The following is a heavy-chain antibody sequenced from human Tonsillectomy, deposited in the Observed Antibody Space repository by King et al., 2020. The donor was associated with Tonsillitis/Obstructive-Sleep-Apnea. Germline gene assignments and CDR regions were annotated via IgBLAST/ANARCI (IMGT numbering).Heavy chain of an antibody. J-gene: IGHJ4*02. Sequence: QLVQSGAEVKKPGASVKVFCKAAGYTFTNYYMHWVRQAPGQGLEWMGLINPRGGVTSYAQKFQCRVIITGDTSTRTVYMELSSLTYEDMAVYYCSGDPRRSGVLLPYYDSRGYSFDYWGQGTLVTVSS. CDR3: SGDPRRSGVLLPYYDSRGYSFDY. V-gene: IGHV1-46*01. CDR1: GYTFTNYY. D-gene: IGHD3-22*01. CDR2: INPRGGVT.